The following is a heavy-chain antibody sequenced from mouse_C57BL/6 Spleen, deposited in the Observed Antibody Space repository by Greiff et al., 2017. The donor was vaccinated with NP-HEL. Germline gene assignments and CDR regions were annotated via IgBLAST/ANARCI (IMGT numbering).Heavy chain of an antibody. V-gene: IGHV1-82*01. D-gene: IGHD2-5*01. CDR2: IYPGDGDT. Sequence: QVQLKQSGPELVKPGASVKISCKASGYAFSSSWMNWVKQRPGKGLEWIGRIYPGDGDTNYNGKFKGKATLTADKSSSTAYMQLSSLTSEDSAVYFCARDYNNCLDYWGQGTTLTVSS. CDR3: ARDYNNCLDY. CDR1: GYAFSSSW. J-gene: IGHJ2*01.